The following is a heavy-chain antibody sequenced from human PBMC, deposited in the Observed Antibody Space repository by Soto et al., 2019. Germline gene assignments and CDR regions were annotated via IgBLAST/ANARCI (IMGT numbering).Heavy chain of an antibody. D-gene: IGHD1-1*01. J-gene: IGHJ6*02. CDR2: ISSSSSYI. Sequence: GGSLRLSCAASGFTFSSYSMNWVRQAPGKGLEWVSSISSSSSYIYYADSVKGRFTISRDNAKSSLYLQMNSLRAEDTAVYYCARDKGNWRYYYGMDVWGQGTTVTVSS. CDR1: GFTFSSYS. CDR3: ARDKGNWRYYYGMDV. V-gene: IGHV3-21*01.